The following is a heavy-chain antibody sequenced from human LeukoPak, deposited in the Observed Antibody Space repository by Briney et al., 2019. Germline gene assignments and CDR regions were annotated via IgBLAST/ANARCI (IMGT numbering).Heavy chain of an antibody. J-gene: IGHJ6*03. V-gene: IGHV3-7*01. Sequence: GGSLRLSCAASGFTFSSYWMSWVRQAPGKGLEWVANIKQDGSEKYYVDSVKGRFTISRDNSKNTLYLQMNSLRAEDTAVYYCAKDREYCSSTSCYYYYYYMDVWGKGTTVTVSS. CDR2: IKQDGSEK. D-gene: IGHD2-2*01. CDR1: GFTFSSYW. CDR3: AKDREYCSSTSCYYYYYYMDV.